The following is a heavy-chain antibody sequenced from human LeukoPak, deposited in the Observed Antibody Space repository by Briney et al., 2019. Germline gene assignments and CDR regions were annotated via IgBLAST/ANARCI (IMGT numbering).Heavy chain of an antibody. CDR1: GFTFGTYW. J-gene: IGHJ4*02. V-gene: IGHV3-7*01. Sequence: GGSLRLSCAASGFTFGTYWMSWVRQAPGKGLEWVANIKEDGSKKYYVDSVKGRFTISRDNAKNSLYLQMNSLRAEDTAVYYCARNRGGYSYGGDWGQGTLVTVSS. CDR3: ARNRGGYSYGGD. D-gene: IGHD5-18*01. CDR2: IKEDGSKK.